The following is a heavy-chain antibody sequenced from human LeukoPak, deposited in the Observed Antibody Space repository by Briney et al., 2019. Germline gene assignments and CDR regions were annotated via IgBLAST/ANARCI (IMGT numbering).Heavy chain of an antibody. D-gene: IGHD1-26*01. CDR2: ISAYNGNT. CDR3: ARQCGSLCPFDY. V-gene: IGHV1-18*01. J-gene: IGHJ4*02. Sequence: GASVTVSCKASGYTFTNYAMHWLRQAPGQRLEWMGWISAYNGNTNYAQKLQGRVTMTTDTSTSTAYMELRSLRSDDTAVYYCARQCGSLCPFDYWGQGTLVTVSS. CDR1: GYTFTNYA.